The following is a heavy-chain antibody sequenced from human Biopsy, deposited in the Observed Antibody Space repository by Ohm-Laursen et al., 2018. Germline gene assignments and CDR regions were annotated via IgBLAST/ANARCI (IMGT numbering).Heavy chain of an antibody. V-gene: IGHV1-2*02. J-gene: IGHJ2*01. CDR2: INPNSGGT. CDR1: GYTFTDSY. CDR3: ARGGLNYWYFDL. Sequence: ASVKVSCKASGYTFTDSYMHWVRQAPGQGLEWMGWINPNSGGTNYAQKFQGRVTMTRDTSMSTAYMGLNRLRSDDTAVYYCARGGLNYWYFDLWGRGTLVTVSS. D-gene: IGHD1-26*01.